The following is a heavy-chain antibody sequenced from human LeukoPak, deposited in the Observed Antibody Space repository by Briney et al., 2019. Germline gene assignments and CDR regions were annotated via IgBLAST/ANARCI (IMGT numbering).Heavy chain of an antibody. CDR1: GFTFSSNA. J-gene: IGHJ4*02. V-gene: IGHV3-23*01. CDR2: ISGSGGST. D-gene: IGHD6-13*01. CDR3: AKDRGAAAGRAVFDY. Sequence: GGSLRLSCAASGFTFSSNAMSWFRQAQGKGLEWASAISGSGGSTYYADSVKGRFTISRDNSKNTLYLQMNSLRAEDTAVYYCAKDRGAAAGRAVFDYWGQGTLVTVSS.